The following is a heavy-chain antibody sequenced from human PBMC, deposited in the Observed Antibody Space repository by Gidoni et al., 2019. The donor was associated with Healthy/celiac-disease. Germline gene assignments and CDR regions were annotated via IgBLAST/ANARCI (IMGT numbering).Heavy chain of an antibody. J-gene: IGHJ5*02. D-gene: IGHD6-13*01. V-gene: IGHV3-23*01. CDR1: GFTFSSYA. Sequence: EVPLLESGGGLVQPGGSLRLSCAASGFTFSSYAMSWFRQAPGKGLELVSAISGSGGSTYYADSVKGRFTISRDNSKNTLYLQMNSLRAEDTAVYYCAKAPYSSSLEWFDPWGQGTLVTVSS. CDR2: ISGSGGST. CDR3: AKAPYSSSLEWFDP.